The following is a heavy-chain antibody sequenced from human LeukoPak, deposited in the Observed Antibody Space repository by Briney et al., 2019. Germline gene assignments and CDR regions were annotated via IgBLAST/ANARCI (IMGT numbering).Heavy chain of an antibody. J-gene: IGHJ4*02. CDR1: GFTFSSYG. D-gene: IGHD6-13*01. CDR3: AKLGAAAGQDYFDY. CDR2: ISYDGSNK. V-gene: IGHV3-30*18. Sequence: GRSLRLSCAASGFTFSSYGMHWVRQAPGKGLEWVAVISYDGSNKYYADSVKGRFTISRDNSKNTLYLQMNSLRAEDTAVYYCAKLGAAAGQDYFDYWGQGTLVTVSS.